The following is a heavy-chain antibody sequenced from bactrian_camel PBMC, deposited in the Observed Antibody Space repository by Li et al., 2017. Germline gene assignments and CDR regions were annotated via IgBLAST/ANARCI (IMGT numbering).Heavy chain of an antibody. D-gene: IGHD7*01. CDR3: AKDVTRDLSRVA. J-gene: IGHJ4*01. V-gene: IGHV3S61*01. CDR1: GLRFDDYA. Sequence: HVQLVESGGALVQPGGSLRLSCTTSGLRFDDYAMGWFRQAPGKEREAVASIDIRDQPTYYADSVKGRFTISQDSAKNTLYLQLNSLKTEDTAMYYCAKDVTRDLSRVARGQGTQVTVS. CDR2: IDIRDQPT.